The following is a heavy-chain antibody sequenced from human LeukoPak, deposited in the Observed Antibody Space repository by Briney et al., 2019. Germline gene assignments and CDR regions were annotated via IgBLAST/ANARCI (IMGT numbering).Heavy chain of an antibody. CDR2: ISRDGAST. J-gene: IGHJ4*02. CDR1: GFSFDNYG. V-gene: IGHV3-43D*03. CDR3: AKGGLNYIDY. D-gene: IGHD3/OR15-3a*01. Sequence: GSLRLSCAASGFSFDNYGMNWVRQAPGKGLEWVSFISRDGASTYYIDSVKGRFTISRDNRKNSLHLQMNSLGPEDTALYYCAKGGLNYIDYWGQGTLVTVSS.